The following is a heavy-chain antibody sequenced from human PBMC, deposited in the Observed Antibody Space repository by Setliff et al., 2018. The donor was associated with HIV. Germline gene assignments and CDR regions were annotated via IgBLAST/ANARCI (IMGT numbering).Heavy chain of an antibody. CDR1: GGSFNDYY. J-gene: IGHJ4*02. D-gene: IGHD3-10*01. V-gene: IGHV4-34*01. CDR3: ARGLNYYGSGSYLPLGY. CDR2: IDHSGST. Sequence: PSETLSLTCAVYGGSFNDYYWTWIRQPPGKGLEWIGEIDHSGSTKYHASLKSRVTISIDTSKNQISQKLSSVTAADTAVYYCARGLNYYGSGSYLPLGYWGQGTLVTVSS.